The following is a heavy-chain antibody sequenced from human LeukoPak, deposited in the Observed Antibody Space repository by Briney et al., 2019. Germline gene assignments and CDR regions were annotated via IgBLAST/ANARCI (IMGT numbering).Heavy chain of an antibody. D-gene: IGHD6-13*01. J-gene: IGHJ5*02. Sequence: PSETLSLTCTVSGGSISSSSYYWGWIRQPPGKGLEWIGSIYYSGSTYYNPSLKSRVTISVDTSKNQFSLKLSSVTAADTAVYYCATCFQPGIAAAGTLHNWFDPWGQGTLVTVSS. CDR1: GGSISSSSYY. V-gene: IGHV4-39*01. CDR2: IYYSGST. CDR3: ATCFQPGIAAAGTLHNWFDP.